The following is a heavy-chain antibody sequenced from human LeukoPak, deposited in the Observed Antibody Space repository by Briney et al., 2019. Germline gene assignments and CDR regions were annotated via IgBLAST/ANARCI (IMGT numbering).Heavy chain of an antibody. D-gene: IGHD2-15*01. Sequence: SETLSLTCTVSGYSISSGYYWGWTRQPPGKGLEWIGSIYHSGSTYYNPSLKSRVTISVDTSKNQFSLKLSSVTAADTAVYYCARGYCSGGSCYTLTTIDYWGQGTLVTVSS. CDR3: ARGYCSGGSCYTLTTIDY. V-gene: IGHV4-38-2*02. CDR2: IYHSGST. CDR1: GYSISSGYY. J-gene: IGHJ4*02.